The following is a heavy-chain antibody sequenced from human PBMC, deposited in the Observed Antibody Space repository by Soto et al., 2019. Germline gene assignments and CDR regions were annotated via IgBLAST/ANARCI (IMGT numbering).Heavy chain of an antibody. CDR1: GFTFSSYG. V-gene: IGHV3-30*18. CDR3: AKAELLWFAHMDV. CDR2: ISYDGSNK. J-gene: IGHJ6*02. Sequence: QVQLVESGGGVVQPGRSLRLSCAASGFTFSSYGMHWVRQAPGKGLEWVAVISYDGSNKYYADSVKGRFTISRDNSKNTLYLQMNSLRAEDMAVYYCAKAELLWFAHMDVWGQGTTVTVSS. D-gene: IGHD3-10*01.